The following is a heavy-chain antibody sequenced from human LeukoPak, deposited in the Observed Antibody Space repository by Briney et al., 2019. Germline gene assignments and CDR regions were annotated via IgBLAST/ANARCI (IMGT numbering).Heavy chain of an antibody. Sequence: ASVKVSCKASGYTFANCLIHWVRQAPGQGLEWMGIINPSGGSTTYAQDFQGRVTMTRDTSTSTVYMELSSLRSEDTAVYYCAREIYGSSTGGIDYWGQGTLVTVSS. D-gene: IGHD6-25*01. V-gene: IGHV1-46*01. CDR3: AREIYGSSTGGIDY. CDR1: GYTFANCL. CDR2: INPSGGST. J-gene: IGHJ4*02.